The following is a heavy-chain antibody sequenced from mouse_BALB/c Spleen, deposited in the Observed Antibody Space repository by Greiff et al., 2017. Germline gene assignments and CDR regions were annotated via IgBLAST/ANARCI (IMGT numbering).Heavy chain of an antibody. Sequence: EVQLQQSGAELVKPGASVKLSCTASGFNIKDTYMHWVKQRPEQGLEWIGRIDPANGNTKYDPKFQGKATITPDTSSNTAYLQLSSLTSEDTAVYYCARDYGSRGFAYWGQGTLVTVSA. J-gene: IGHJ3*01. CDR1: GFNIKDTY. CDR3: ARDYGSRGFAY. D-gene: IGHD1-1*01. CDR2: IDPANGNT. V-gene: IGHV14-3*02.